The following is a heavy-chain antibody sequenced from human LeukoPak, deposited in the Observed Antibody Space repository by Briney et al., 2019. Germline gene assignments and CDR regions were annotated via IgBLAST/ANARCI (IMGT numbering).Heavy chain of an antibody. J-gene: IGHJ5*02. D-gene: IGHD3-3*02. CDR2: IYYSGST. Sequence: SETLSLTCTVSGGSISSYYWSWIRQPPGKGLEWIGYIYYSGSTNYNPSLKSRVTISVDTSKNQFSLKLSSVTAADTAVYYCVALRVSHNWFDPWGQGTLVTVSS. CDR1: GGSISSYY. V-gene: IGHV4-59*08. CDR3: VALRVSHNWFDP.